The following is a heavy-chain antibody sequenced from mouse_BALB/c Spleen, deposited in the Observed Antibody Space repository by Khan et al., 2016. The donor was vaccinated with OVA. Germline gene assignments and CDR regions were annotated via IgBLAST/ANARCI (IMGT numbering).Heavy chain of an antibody. J-gene: IGHJ1*01. CDR1: GFTFTAYY. CDR2: IRNKANGYTT. V-gene: IGHV7-3*02. CDR3: TRETVVENYWYVDV. Sequence: EVELVESGGGSVQPGGSLRLSCATSGFTFTAYYMSWVRQPPGKALEWLGFIRNKANGYTTEYSASVKGRFTISRDNSQSVLYLQMNTLRAEDSATYYCTRETVVENYWYVDVWGAGTTVTVSS. D-gene: IGHD1-1*01.